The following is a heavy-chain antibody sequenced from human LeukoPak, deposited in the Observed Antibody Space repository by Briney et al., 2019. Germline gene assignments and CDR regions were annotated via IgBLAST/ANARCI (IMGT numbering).Heavy chain of an antibody. D-gene: IGHD6-19*01. J-gene: IGHJ4*02. Sequence: GASVKVSCKASGYTFTGYYMHWVRQAPGQGLEWMGWINPNSGGTNYAQKFQGRVTMTRDTSISTAYMELSRLRSDDTAVYYCARDGGLLWHWLVTLTPDYWGQGTLVPVSS. V-gene: IGHV1-2*02. CDR3: ARDGGLLWHWLVTLTPDY. CDR1: GYTFTGYY. CDR2: INPNSGGT.